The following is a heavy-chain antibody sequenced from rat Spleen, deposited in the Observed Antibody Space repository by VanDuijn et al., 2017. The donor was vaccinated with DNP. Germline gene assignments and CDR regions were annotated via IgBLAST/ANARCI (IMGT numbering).Heavy chain of an antibody. CDR3: ARPDY. V-gene: IGHV5-7*01. CDR1: GFTFSDYN. Sequence: EVQLVESGGGLVQPGRSMKLSCAASGFTFSDYNMAWVRQAPKKGLEWVATISYDGSNTHYRDSVKGRFTVSRDNAKSTLFLQMDSLRSEDTAIYYCARPDYWGQGVMVTVSS. CDR2: ISYDGSNT. J-gene: IGHJ2*01.